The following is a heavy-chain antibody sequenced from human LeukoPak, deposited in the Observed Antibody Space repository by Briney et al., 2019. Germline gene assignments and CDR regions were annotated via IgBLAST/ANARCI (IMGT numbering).Heavy chain of an antibody. CDR3: ARGVTLLYYFDL. Sequence: SETLSLTCVVYGGSFSGYYWSWIRQPPGKGLEWIGEIHHSGAVSYKPSLKSRVTISMDPSKNQFSLKLNSVTAADTAVYYCARGVTLLYYFDLWGRGTLVTASS. J-gene: IGHJ2*01. CDR2: IHHSGAV. V-gene: IGHV4-34*01. CDR1: GGSFSGYY. D-gene: IGHD4-11*01.